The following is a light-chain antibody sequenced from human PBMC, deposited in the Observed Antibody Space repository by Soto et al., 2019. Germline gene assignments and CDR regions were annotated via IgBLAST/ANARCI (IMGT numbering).Light chain of an antibody. CDR3: CSYAGNKDLV. Sequence: SALTQPASLSGSPGQSITISCTGTSSDIGAYDYVSWFQQHPGKAPKLMISEVNNRPSGVSNRFSGSKSGNTASLTISGLQAEDEADYYCCSYAGNKDLVFGGGTQLTVL. V-gene: IGLV2-14*01. CDR2: EVN. CDR1: SSDIGAYDY. J-gene: IGLJ3*02.